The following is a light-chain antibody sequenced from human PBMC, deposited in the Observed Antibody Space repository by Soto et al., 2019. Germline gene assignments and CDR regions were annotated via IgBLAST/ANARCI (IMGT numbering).Light chain of an antibody. CDR3: QHYNSYSEA. CDR1: QTISSW. V-gene: IGKV1-5*03. CDR2: KAS. J-gene: IGKJ1*01. Sequence: DIQMTQSPSSLSAYVGDRVTITCRASQTISSWLAWYQHKPGKAPKLLIYKASTLKSGVPSRFSGSGSGTEFTLTISSLQPDDFATYYCQHYNSYSEAFGQGTKVDIK.